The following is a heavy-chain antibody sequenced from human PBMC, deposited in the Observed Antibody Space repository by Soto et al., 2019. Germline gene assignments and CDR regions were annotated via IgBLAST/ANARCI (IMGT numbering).Heavy chain of an antibody. D-gene: IGHD3-22*01. CDR3: ARTHYYDSSGSDRFDP. Sequence: SETLSLTCTVSGGSVSSGSYYWSWIRQPPGKGLEWIGYIYYSGSTNYNPSLKSRVTISVDTSKNQFSLKLSSVTAADTAVYYCARTHYYDSSGSDRFDPWGQGTLVTVSS. CDR2: IYYSGST. CDR1: GGSVSSGSYY. J-gene: IGHJ5*02. V-gene: IGHV4-61*01.